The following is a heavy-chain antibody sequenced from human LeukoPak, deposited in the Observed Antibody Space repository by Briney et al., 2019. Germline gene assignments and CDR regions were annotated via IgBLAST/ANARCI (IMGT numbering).Heavy chain of an antibody. V-gene: IGHV3-23*01. CDR1: GFTFSSYA. J-gene: IGHJ4*02. D-gene: IGHD6-19*01. Sequence: GGSLRLSCAASGFTFSSYALSWVRQAPGKGLEGVSAISGSGGSTYSADSLKGRFTISRDNSKNTLYLEINSLSTDDTAVFYCARGGLGSAFDNWGQGTLVTVSS. CDR3: ARGGLGSAFDN. CDR2: ISGSGGST.